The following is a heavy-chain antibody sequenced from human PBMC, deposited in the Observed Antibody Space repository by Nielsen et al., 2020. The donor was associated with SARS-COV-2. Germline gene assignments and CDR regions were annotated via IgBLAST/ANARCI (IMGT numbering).Heavy chain of an antibody. J-gene: IGHJ4*02. CDR3: ARDGATVGYYDSSGYSFGY. D-gene: IGHD3-22*01. V-gene: IGHV4-39*07. Sequence: SETLSLTCTVSGGSISSSSYYWGWIRQPPGKGLEWIGSIYYSGSTYYNPSLKSRVTISVDTSKNQFSLKLSSVTAADTAVYYCARDGATVGYYDSSGYSFGYWGQGTLVTVSS. CDR2: IYYSGST. CDR1: GGSISSSSYY.